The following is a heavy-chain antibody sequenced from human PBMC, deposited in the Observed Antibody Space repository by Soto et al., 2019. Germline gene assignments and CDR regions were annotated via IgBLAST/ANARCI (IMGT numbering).Heavy chain of an antibody. J-gene: IGHJ6*02. CDR2: ISSSSSYI. V-gene: IGHV3-21*01. D-gene: IGHD3-10*01. Sequence: GGSLRLSCAASGFTFSSYSMNWVRQAPGKGLEWVSSISSSSSYIYYADSVKGRFTISRDNAKNSLYLQMKSLRAEDTAVYYCARIDSGSYHTPYYYYGMDVWGQGTTVTVSS. CDR1: GFTFSSYS. CDR3: ARIDSGSYHTPYYYYGMDV.